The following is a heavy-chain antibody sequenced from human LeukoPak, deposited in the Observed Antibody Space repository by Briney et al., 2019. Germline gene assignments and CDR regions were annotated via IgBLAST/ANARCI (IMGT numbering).Heavy chain of an antibody. CDR1: GGSISSSNYY. V-gene: IGHV4-39*07. J-gene: IGHJ4*02. CDR3: ARVGGSYYLSRLGFDY. CDR2: ISYSGSA. Sequence: PSETLSLTCTVSGGSISSSNYYWGWIRQSPGKGLEWIGSISYSGSAYYNPSLKSRVTISVDTSKNQFSLKLSSVTAADTAVYYCARVGGSYYLSRLGFDYWGQGTLVTVSS. D-gene: IGHD1-26*01.